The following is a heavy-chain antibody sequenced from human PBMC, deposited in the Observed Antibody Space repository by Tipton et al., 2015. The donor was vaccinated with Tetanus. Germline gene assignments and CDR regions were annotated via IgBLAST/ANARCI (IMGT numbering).Heavy chain of an antibody. Sequence: TLSLTCTVSGDSISSGNYRYNWIRQLPGKGLEWIGYIYHTGTTYYNPSFKSRVSISVDTSMSQFSLELNSVTAADTAVYYCARDCRLFYAMDVWGQGATVAVSS. J-gene: IGHJ6*02. V-gene: IGHV4-31*03. D-gene: IGHD6-25*01. CDR1: GDSISSGNYR. CDR2: IYHTGTT. CDR3: ARDCRLFYAMDV.